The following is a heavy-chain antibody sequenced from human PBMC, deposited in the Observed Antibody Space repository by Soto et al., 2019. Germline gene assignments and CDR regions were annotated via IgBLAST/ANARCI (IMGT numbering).Heavy chain of an antibody. Sequence: SETLSLTCSVSGGSISSGDYYWNWIRQPPGKDLEWIGHIYYSGSTYYNSSLKSRVTISLDTSKNQFSLKLSSVTAADTAVYYCARAKGYIAAAAQHDYWGQGTLVTVS. CDR3: ARAKGYIAAAAQHDY. J-gene: IGHJ4*02. CDR2: IYYSGST. D-gene: IGHD6-13*01. V-gene: IGHV4-30-4*01. CDR1: GGSISSGDYY.